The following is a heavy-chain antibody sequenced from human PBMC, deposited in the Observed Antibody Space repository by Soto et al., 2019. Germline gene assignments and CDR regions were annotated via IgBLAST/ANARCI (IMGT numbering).Heavy chain of an antibody. V-gene: IGHV1-46*01. J-gene: IGHJ5*02. CDR1: GYTFTSYY. D-gene: IGHD2-2*01. CDR3: ARDVKIGVVVPAASLYWGGFDP. CDR2: INPSGGST. Sequence: GASVKVSCKASGYTFTSYYMHWVRQAPGQGLEWMGIINPSGGSTSYAQKFQGRVTMTRDTSTSTVYMELSSLRSEDTAVYYCARDVKIGVVVPAASLYWGGFDPWGQGTLVTVSS.